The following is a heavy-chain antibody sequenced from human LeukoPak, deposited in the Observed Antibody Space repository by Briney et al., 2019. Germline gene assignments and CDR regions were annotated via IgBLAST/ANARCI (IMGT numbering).Heavy chain of an antibody. CDR1: GFTFSSYG. CDR3: AKDVGYVVGVLFDY. D-gene: IGHD2-21*01. Sequence: GRSLRLSCAASGFTFSSYGMHWVRQAPGKGLEWVAVISYDGSNKYYADSVKGRFTISRDNSKNTLYLQMNSLRAEDTAVYYCAKDVGYVVGVLFDYWGQGTLVTVSS. CDR2: ISYDGSNK. J-gene: IGHJ4*02. V-gene: IGHV3-30*18.